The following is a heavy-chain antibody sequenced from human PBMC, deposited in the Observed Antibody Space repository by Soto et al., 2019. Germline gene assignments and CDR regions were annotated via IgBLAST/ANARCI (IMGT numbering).Heavy chain of an antibody. D-gene: IGHD4-17*01. V-gene: IGHV3-30-3*01. CDR2: ISYDGSNK. Sequence: PWGSLRLSCAASGFTFSSHAMHWVRQAPGKGLEWVAVISYDGSNKYYADSVKGRFTISRDNSKNTLYLQMNSLRAEDTAVYYCARGVTTGFRYYYGMDVWGQGTTVTVSS. J-gene: IGHJ6*02. CDR3: ARGVTTGFRYYYGMDV. CDR1: GFTFSSHA.